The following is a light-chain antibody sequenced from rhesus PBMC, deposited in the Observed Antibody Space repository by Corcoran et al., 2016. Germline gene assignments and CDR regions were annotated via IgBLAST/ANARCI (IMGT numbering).Light chain of an antibody. CDR2: AAF. CDR1: QGISSW. CDR3: QQHKSYPWT. Sequence: DIQMTQSPSSLSASVGDRVTITCQASQGISSWLAWDQQKPGKAPKLMSYAAFSLQSGAPSRLSGRGAGTDFTLTISSLQPEYFATYYCQQHKSYPWTFGQGTKVEIK. J-gene: IGKJ1*01. V-gene: IGKV1-33*02.